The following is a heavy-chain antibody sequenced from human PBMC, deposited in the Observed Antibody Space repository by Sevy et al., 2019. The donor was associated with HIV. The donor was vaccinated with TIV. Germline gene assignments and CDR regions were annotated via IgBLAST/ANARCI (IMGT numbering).Heavy chain of an antibody. V-gene: IGHV4-4*07. CDR1: GGSISSYY. CDR2: IYTSGST. CDR3: ARETYYYDSSGLPRDWFDP. J-gene: IGHJ5*02. D-gene: IGHD3-22*01. Sequence: SETLSLTCTVSGGSISSYYWSWIRQPAGKGLEWIGRIYTSGSTNYNPTLKSQVTMSVDTSKNQFSLKLSSVTAADTAVYYCARETYYYDSSGLPRDWFDPWGQGTLVTVSS.